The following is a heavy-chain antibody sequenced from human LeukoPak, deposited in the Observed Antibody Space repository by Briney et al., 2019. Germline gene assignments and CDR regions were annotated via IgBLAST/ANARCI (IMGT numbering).Heavy chain of an antibody. CDR3: ARQGVLWFGELLWAPFDY. J-gene: IGHJ4*02. Sequence: SETLSLTCTVSGGSISSSSYYWGWIRQPPGKGLEWIGSIYYSGSTYYNPSLKSRVTISVDTSKNQFSLKLSSVTAADTAVYYCARQGVLWFGELLWAPFDYWGQGTLVTVSS. V-gene: IGHV4-39*01. D-gene: IGHD3-10*01. CDR2: IYYSGST. CDR1: GGSISSSSYY.